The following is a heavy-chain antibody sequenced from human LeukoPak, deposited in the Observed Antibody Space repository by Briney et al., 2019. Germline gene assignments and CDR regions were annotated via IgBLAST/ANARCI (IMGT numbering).Heavy chain of an antibody. V-gene: IGHV4-34*01. CDR2: INHSGST. Sequence: SETLSLTCAVYGGSLSGYYWSWIRQPPGKGLEWIGEINHSGSTNYNPSLKSRVTISVDTSKNQFSLKLSSVTAADTAVYYCARRMGGFDPWGQGTLVTVSS. CDR1: GGSLSGYY. D-gene: IGHD1-26*01. J-gene: IGHJ5*02. CDR3: ARRMGGFDP.